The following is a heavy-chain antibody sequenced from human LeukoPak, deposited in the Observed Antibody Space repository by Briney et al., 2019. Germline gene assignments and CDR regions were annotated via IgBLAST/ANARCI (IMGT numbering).Heavy chain of an antibody. J-gene: IGHJ4*02. CDR2: IYYSGST. CDR3: ARDSQTTVLTALSL. CDR1: GGSISSGDYY. V-gene: IGHV4-30-4*01. D-gene: IGHD4-23*01. Sequence: NTSETLSLTCTVSGGSISSGDYYWSWIRQPPGKGLEWIGYIYYSGSTNYNPSLKSRVTISVDTSKNQFSLKLSSVTAADTAVYYCARDSQTTVLTALSLWGQGTLVTVSS.